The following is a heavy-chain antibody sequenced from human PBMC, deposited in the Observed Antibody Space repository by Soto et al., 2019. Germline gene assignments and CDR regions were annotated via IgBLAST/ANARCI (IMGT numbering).Heavy chain of an antibody. D-gene: IGHD4-17*01. J-gene: IGHJ3*01. CDR2: MSATDLRS. CDR3: AKDPNGDYVGGFDF. V-gene: IGHV3-23*01. Sequence: EVQLLESGGGLVQPGGSLRLSCAASGFTFNNYAMTWVRQAPGKGLEWVSSMSATDLRSYYADSVKGRFTISRDDSKSTLYLQMNRVRVEDTAVYYCAKDPNGDYVGGFDFWGQGTMVTV. CDR1: GFTFNNYA.